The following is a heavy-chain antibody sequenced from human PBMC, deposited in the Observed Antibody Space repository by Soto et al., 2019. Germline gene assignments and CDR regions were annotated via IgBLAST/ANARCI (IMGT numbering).Heavy chain of an antibody. V-gene: IGHV1-69*04. CDR1: GGTFSSYT. D-gene: IGHD1-26*01. J-gene: IGHJ3*02. CDR3: ARESKYSGSYYGAFDI. CDR2: IIPILGIA. Sequence: SVKVSCKASGGTFSSYTISWVRQAPGQGLEWMGRIIPILGIANYAQKFQGRVTITADKSTSTAYMELSSLRSEDTAVYYCARESKYSGSYYGAFDIWGQGTMVTVSS.